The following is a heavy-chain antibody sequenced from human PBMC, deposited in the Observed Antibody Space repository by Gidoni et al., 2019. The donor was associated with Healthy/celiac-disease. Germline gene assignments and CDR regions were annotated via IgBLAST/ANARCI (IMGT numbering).Heavy chain of an antibody. CDR2: IRSKADGGTT. CDR1: GFTFGDYA. D-gene: IGHD2-21*02. J-gene: IGHJ3*02. Sequence: EVQLVESGGGLVQPGRSLRLSCTASGFTFGDYAMCWFRQAPGKGLEWVGFIRSKADGGTTEYAASVKGRFTISRDDSKSIAYLQMNSLKTEDTAVYYCTREGVYCGGDCYDDAFDIWGQGTMVTVSS. V-gene: IGHV3-49*03. CDR3: TREGVYCGGDCYDDAFDI.